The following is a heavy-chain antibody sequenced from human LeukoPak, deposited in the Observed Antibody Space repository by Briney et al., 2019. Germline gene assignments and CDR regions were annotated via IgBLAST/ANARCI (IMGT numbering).Heavy chain of an antibody. Sequence: PGGSLRLSCAGSGVTLNNFAMNWVRQAPGKGLEWVSSISLSGGSSHYADSVKGRFTISRHNSKNTVYLAMTSLRAGDTAIYYCAKDHYEIAAAARGVFDSWGLGALVTVSS. CDR1: GVTLNNFA. J-gene: IGHJ4*02. CDR2: ISLSGGSS. D-gene: IGHD6-13*01. V-gene: IGHV3-23*01. CDR3: AKDHYEIAAAARGVFDS.